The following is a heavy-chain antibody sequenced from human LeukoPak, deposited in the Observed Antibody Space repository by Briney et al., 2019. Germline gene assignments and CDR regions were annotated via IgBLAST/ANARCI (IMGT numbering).Heavy chain of an antibody. Sequence: GRSLRLSCAASGFTFSSYAMSWGRQAPGEGVEWVSAISGSGGSTYYAASVKGRFTISRDNSKNTLYLQMNSLRAEDTAVYYCAKWGSGSPSDGMDVWGQGTTVTVSS. CDR3: AKWGSGSPSDGMDV. CDR1: GFTFSSYA. D-gene: IGHD3-10*01. CDR2: ISGSGGST. V-gene: IGHV3-23*01. J-gene: IGHJ6*02.